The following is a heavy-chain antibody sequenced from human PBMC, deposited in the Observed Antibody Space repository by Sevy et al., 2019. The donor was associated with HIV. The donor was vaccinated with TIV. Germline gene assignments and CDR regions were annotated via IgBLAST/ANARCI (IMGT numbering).Heavy chain of an antibody. CDR3: ARERGISFIVGATTGAFDI. J-gene: IGHJ3*02. CDR1: GFTFSSYW. D-gene: IGHD1-26*01. Sequence: GGSLRLSCAASGFTFSSYWMSWVRQAPGKGLEWVANIKQDGSEKYYLDSVKGRFTISRDKAKNSLYLQMNSLRAEDTAVYYCARERGISFIVGATTGAFDIWGQGTMVTVSS. V-gene: IGHV3-7*01. CDR2: IKQDGSEK.